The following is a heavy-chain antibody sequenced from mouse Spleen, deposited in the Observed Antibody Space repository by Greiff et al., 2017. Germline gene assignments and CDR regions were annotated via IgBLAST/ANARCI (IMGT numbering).Heavy chain of an antibody. V-gene: IGHV5-9-3*01. Sequence: EVKLVESGGGLVKPGGSLKLSCAASGFTFSSYAMSWVRQTPEKRLEWVATISSGGSYTYYPDSVKGRFTISRDNAKNTLYLQMSSLRSEDTAMYYCARQNWDGYAMDYWGQGTSVTVSS. CDR1: GFTFSSYA. CDR3: ARQNWDGYAMDY. CDR2: ISSGGSYT. J-gene: IGHJ4*01. D-gene: IGHD4-1*01.